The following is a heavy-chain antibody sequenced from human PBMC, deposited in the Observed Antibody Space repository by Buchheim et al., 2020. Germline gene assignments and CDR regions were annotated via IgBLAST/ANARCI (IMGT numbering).Heavy chain of an antibody. D-gene: IGHD1-26*01. CDR2: IYYSGST. J-gene: IGHJ4*02. CDR1: GGSVSSGSYY. Sequence: QVQLQESGPGLVKPSETLSLTCTVSGGSVSSGSYYWSWIRQPPGKGLEWIGYIYYSGSTNYNPSLKSRVTISVDTSKNQFSLKLSSVTAADTAVYYCARVLSYSGSYYYFDYWGQGTL. V-gene: IGHV4-61*01. CDR3: ARVLSYSGSYYYFDY.